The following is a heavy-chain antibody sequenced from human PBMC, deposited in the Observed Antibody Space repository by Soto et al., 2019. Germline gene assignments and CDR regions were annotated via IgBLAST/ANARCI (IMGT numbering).Heavy chain of an antibody. V-gene: IGHV1-8*01. J-gene: IGHJ4*02. CDR3: ARGVAAGYDY. CDR1: GYTFTSYD. D-gene: IGHD6-13*01. CDR2: MSPNSGNT. Sequence: QVQLVQSGAEVKKPGASVKVSCKASGYTFTSYDINWVRQATGQGLEWMGWMSPNSGNTGYAQQLQGRVTMTRDTSISTAFMEVGSLTFEDTAVYFCARGVAAGYDYWGQGTLVTVSS.